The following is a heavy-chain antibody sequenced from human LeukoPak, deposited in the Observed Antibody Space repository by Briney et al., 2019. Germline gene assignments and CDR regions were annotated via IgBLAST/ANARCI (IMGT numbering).Heavy chain of an antibody. J-gene: IGHJ3*02. CDR1: GFTFSSYG. CDR2: IRYDGSNK. D-gene: IGHD2-15*01. V-gene: IGHV3-30*02. Sequence: PGGSLRLSCAASGFTFSSYGMHWVRQAPGKGLEWVAFIRYDGSNKYYADSVKGRFTISRDNSKNTLYLQMNSLRAEDTAVYYCFFGPTRTRVRVVAGIDAFDIWGQGTMVTVSS. CDR3: FFGPTRTRVRVVAGIDAFDI.